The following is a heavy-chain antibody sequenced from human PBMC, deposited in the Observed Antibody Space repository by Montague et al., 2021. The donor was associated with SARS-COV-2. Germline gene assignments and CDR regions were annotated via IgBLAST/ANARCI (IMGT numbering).Heavy chain of an antibody. V-gene: IGHV4-31*03. CDR1: GGSISSGGYY. CDR2: IYYSGST. Sequence: TLSLTCTVSGGSISSGGYYWSWIRQPPGKGLEWIGYIYYSGSTYYXXXLKSRVTISVDTSKNQFSLKLSSVTAADTAVYYCARDGRRTTVTPRGVITLHYFDYWGQGTLVTVSS. D-gene: IGHD4-17*01. CDR3: ARDGRRTTVTPRGVITLHYFDY. J-gene: IGHJ4*02.